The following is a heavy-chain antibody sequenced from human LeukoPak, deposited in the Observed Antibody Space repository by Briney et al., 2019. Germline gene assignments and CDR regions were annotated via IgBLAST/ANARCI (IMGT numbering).Heavy chain of an antibody. CDR3: ARRRDLFDY. V-gene: IGHV4-39*01. J-gene: IGHJ4*02. Sequence: SETLSLTCTVSGGSISSSSYYWGWIRQPPGKGLEWIGSIYYSGSTYYNPSLKSRVTISVDTSKNQFSLKLSSVTAADTAVYYCARRRDLFDYWGQGTPVTVSS. CDR1: GGSISSSSYY. CDR2: IYYSGST.